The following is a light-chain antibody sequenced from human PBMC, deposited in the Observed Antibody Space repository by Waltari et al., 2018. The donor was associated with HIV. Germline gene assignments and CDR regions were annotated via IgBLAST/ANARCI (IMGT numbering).Light chain of an antibody. J-gene: IGLJ3*02. V-gene: IGLV2-23*02. CDR1: SSNIGSYNL. Sequence: QSALTQPASVSGSPGQSVTISCTGTSSNIGSYNLVSWYQQHPGKAPKLMVYEVNKRPSGISKRFSGSKSGTTASLTISGLQAEDEADYYCCSFARSSTWVFGGGTKLSVL. CDR2: EVN. CDR3: CSFARSSTWV.